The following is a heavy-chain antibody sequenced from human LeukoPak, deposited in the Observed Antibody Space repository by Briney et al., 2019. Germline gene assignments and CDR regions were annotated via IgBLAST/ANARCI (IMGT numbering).Heavy chain of an antibody. Sequence: QPGGSLRLSCAASGFTFSSYSMNWVRQAPGKGLEWVSYISSSSTIYYADSVKGRFTISRGNAKNSLYLQMNSLRAEDTAVYYCARANIPQQRQLLYNWFDPWGQGTLVTVSS. J-gene: IGHJ5*02. V-gene: IGHV3-48*01. CDR3: ARANIPQQRQLLYNWFDP. D-gene: IGHD2-2*01. CDR2: ISSSSTI. CDR1: GFTFSSYS.